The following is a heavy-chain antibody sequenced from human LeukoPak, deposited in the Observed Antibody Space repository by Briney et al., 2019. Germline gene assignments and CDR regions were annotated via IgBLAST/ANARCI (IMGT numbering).Heavy chain of an antibody. Sequence: GGSLRLSCAVSGFTFSNYGLPWVRQAPGKGLVWVSRVNSYGSSRNYADSVKGRFTISRDNAKNTMYLHMNRLRAEATAVYYCASASSHRIAAGGDYWGQGILVTVSS. CDR1: GFTFSNYG. V-gene: IGHV3-74*01. D-gene: IGHD6-13*01. CDR3: ASASSHRIAAGGDY. J-gene: IGHJ4*02. CDR2: VNSYGSSR.